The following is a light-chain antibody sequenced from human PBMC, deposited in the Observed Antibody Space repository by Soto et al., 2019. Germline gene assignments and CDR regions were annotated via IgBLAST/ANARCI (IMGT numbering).Light chain of an antibody. V-gene: IGKV3-11*01. J-gene: IGKJ4*01. CDR1: HSIGSS. CDR2: DAS. CDR3: QQRSNWPLT. Sequence: EIVMTQSPATLSVFPGERSTLSCRASHSIGSSLAWYQQKPGQAPRLLIYDASNRATGIPARFSSSGSGTDFTLTISSLEPEEFAVYYCQQRSNWPLTFGGGTKVDIK.